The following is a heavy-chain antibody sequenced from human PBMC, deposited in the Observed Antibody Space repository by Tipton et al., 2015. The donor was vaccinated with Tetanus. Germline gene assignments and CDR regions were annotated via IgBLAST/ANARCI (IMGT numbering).Heavy chain of an antibody. V-gene: IGHV4-31*03. D-gene: IGHD1-7*01. CDR1: GGSISSGGYY. J-gene: IGHJ4*02. CDR3: ARDPGHITGTTSLSFDY. Sequence: TLSLTCTVSGGSISSGGYYWSWIRQHPGKGLEWIGYIYYSGSTYYNPSLKSRVTISVDTSKNQFSLKLSSVTAADTAVYYCARDPGHITGTTSLSFDYWGQGTLVTVSS. CDR2: IYYSGST.